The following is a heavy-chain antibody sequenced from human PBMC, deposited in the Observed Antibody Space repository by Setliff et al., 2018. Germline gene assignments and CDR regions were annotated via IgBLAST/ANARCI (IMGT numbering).Heavy chain of an antibody. Sequence: SETLSLTCTVSGDSISSYYWSWIRQPPGKGLEWIGYIYYNGNTNFNPSLKTRVTMSVDTSKNQFALNLRSVTAADTAVYYCARGSTMIQGVRLYYHGLDVWGQGTTVTVSS. D-gene: IGHD3-10*01. CDR2: IYYNGNT. CDR1: GDSISSYY. CDR3: ARGSTMIQGVRLYYHGLDV. J-gene: IGHJ6*02. V-gene: IGHV4-59*01.